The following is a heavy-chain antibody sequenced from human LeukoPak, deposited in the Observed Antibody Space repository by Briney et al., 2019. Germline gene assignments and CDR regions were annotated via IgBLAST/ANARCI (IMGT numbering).Heavy chain of an antibody. V-gene: IGHV4-61*08. J-gene: IGHJ4*02. Sequence: SETLSLTCTVSGASVGSGGYYWSWIRQPPGGGLEWIGYIYYISNTNYNPSLKSRVTMSVDPSKNQFSLKLNSVTAADTAVYYCARTQSQSGRYRYYFGYWGQGTLVTVSS. D-gene: IGHD1-26*01. CDR2: IYYISNT. CDR3: ARTQSQSGRYRYYFGY. CDR1: GASVGSGGYY.